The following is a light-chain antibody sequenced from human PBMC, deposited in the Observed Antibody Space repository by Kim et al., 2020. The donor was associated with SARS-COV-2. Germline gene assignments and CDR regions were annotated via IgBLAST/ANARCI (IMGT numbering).Light chain of an antibody. CDR2: DAS. V-gene: IGKV3D-20*01. CDR3: QQYGSSPLT. Sequence: SPGDRATLSCGASQCVSSSYLAWYQQKPGLAPRLLIYDASSRATGIPDRFSGSGSGTDFTLTISRLEPEDFAVYYCQQYGSSPLTFGGGTKVDIK. J-gene: IGKJ4*01. CDR1: QCVSSSY.